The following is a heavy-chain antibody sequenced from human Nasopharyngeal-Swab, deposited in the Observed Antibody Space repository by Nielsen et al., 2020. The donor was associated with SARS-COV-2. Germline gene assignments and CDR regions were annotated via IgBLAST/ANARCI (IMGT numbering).Heavy chain of an antibody. D-gene: IGHD6-6*01. CDR2: INHSGST. V-gene: IGHV4-34*01. Sequence: WIRQPPGKGLEWIGEINHSGSTNYNPSLKSRVTMSVDTSKNQFSLKLSSVTAADTAVYYCARGRGSSPSRVYYYYMDVWGKGTTVTVSS. J-gene: IGHJ6*03. CDR3: ARGRGSSPSRVYYYYMDV.